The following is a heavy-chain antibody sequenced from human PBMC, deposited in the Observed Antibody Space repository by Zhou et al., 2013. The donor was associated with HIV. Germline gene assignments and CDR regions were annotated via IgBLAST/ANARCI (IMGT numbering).Heavy chain of an antibody. D-gene: IGHD1-1*01. CDR3: ARGSLEIQFRL. Sequence: QVQLVQSGAEMKKPGASVKVSCKASAYTFTSYFIHWVRQAPGRGLEWMGTINPSGGTTSYGQNFQGRVTMTRDTSTTTVYMELSSLRSEDTAVYYCARGSLEIQFRLWGQGTLVTVSS. CDR2: INPSGGTT. CDR1: AYTFTSYF. V-gene: IGHV1-46*01. J-gene: IGHJ4*02.